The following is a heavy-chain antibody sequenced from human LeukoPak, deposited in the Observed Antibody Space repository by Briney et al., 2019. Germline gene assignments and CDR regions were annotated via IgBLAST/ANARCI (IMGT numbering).Heavy chain of an antibody. Sequence: PGGSLRLSCAASGFTSSNYAMSWVRQAPGKGLEWISVISENGGRTYYADSVKGRFTISTDYSKNTLYLQMNSLRAEDTAVYYCAKDLSLRSSDWYPGFDYWGQGTLVTVSS. CDR1: GFTSSNYA. CDR3: AKDLSLRSSDWYPGFDY. J-gene: IGHJ4*02. V-gene: IGHV3-23*01. CDR2: ISENGGRT. D-gene: IGHD6-19*01.